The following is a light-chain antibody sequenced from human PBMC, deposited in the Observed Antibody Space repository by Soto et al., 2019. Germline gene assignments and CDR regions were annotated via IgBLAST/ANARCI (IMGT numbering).Light chain of an antibody. CDR2: DVS. J-gene: IGKJ5*01. V-gene: IGKV3-11*01. CDR1: QSVSSY. CDR3: QQRFT. Sequence: DIMLTQSPATLSLSLGERATLSCRASQSVSSYLAWYQQKPGQAPRLLIYDVSNRATGIPARFSGSGSGTDFTLTISRLEPEDFAVYYCQQRFTFGQGTRLEIK.